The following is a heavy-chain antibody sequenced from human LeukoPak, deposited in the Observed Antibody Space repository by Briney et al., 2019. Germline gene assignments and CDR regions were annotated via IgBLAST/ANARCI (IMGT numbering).Heavy chain of an antibody. CDR2: IIPIFGTA. Sequence: ASVKVSCKASGGTFISYAISWVRQAAGQGLGWMGGIIPIFGTANYARKFQGRVTITAVESMSTAYMELSSLRSEDTAVYYCARGWLAETMVVTPYNYWGQGTLVTVSS. CDR1: GGTFISYA. CDR3: ARGWLAETMVVTPYNY. J-gene: IGHJ4*02. D-gene: IGHD2-21*02. V-gene: IGHV1-69*13.